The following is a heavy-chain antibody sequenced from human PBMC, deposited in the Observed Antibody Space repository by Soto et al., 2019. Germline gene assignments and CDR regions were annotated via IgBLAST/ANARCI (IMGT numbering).Heavy chain of an antibody. CDR1: GFTVSRNY. CDR2: MYTDGST. D-gene: IGHD3-10*01. CDR3: ARGRGDSDYYYGMDV. Sequence: EVQLVESGGGLVQPGGSLRLSCAASGFTVSRNYMSWVRQTPGKGLEWVSVMYTDGSTYNADSVEGRFTISRHNSQNTLYLQMNSLRAEDTAVYYCARGRGDSDYYYGMDVWGQGTTVTVSS. J-gene: IGHJ6*02. V-gene: IGHV3-53*04.